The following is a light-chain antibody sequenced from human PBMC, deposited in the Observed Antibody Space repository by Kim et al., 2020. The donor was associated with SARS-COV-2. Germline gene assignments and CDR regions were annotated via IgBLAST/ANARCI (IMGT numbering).Light chain of an antibody. CDR3: QQYNNWPMYT. V-gene: IGKV3-15*01. CDR1: QSVSSN. J-gene: IGKJ2*01. CDR2: GAS. Sequence: GSPGERATLSGRASQSVSSNLAWYQQKPGQAPRLLIYGASTRATGIPARFSGSGSGTEFTLTISSLQSEDFAVYYCQQYNNWPMYTFGQGTKLEI.